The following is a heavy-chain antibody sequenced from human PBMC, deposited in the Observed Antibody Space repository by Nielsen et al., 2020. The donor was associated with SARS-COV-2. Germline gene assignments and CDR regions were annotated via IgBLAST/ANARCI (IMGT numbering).Heavy chain of an antibody. Sequence: GGSLRLSCAGSGVTLANYYMSWIRQAPGGAREGISYITNTADGNTVHYADSVQGRFTISRDNRKNSLYLQMDSLRADDTATYFCASSGWLDYWGPGTPVIVSP. D-gene: IGHD6-19*01. J-gene: IGHJ4*02. V-gene: IGHV3-11*01. CDR3: ASSGWLDY. CDR1: GVTLANYY. CDR2: ITNTADGNTV.